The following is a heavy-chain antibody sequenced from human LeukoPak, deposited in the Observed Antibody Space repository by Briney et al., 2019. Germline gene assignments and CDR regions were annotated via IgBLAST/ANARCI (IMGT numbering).Heavy chain of an antibody. CDR1: GGSFSGYY. CDR3: ARHSSWFDP. J-gene: IGHJ5*02. CDR2: IYSSGNP. Sequence: PSETLSLTCAVYGGSFSGYYWGWIRQPPGKGLEWIGSIYSSGNPYYSPSLKSRVTISIDTSKNHFSLQLNSVTAADTAVYYCARHSSWFDPWGLGTLVIVSS. V-gene: IGHV4-34*01.